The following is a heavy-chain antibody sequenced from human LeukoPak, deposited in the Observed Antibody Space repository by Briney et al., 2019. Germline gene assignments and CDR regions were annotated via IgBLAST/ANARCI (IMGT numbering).Heavy chain of an antibody. CDR3: ARDFFAFGGVIALLDY. V-gene: IGHV3-7*01. CDR2: IKLDGSEK. D-gene: IGHD3-16*02. J-gene: IGHJ4*02. CDR1: GFTFSSYE. Sequence: RSGGSLRLSCAASGFTFSSYEMNWVRQAPGKGLEWVANIKLDGSEKYYVDSVKGRSTISRDNAKKSLYLQMNSLRDEDTAVYYCARDFFAFGGVIALLDYWGQGTLVTVSS.